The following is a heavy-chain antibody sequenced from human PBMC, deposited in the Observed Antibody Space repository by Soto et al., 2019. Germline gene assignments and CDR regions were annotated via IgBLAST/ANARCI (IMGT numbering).Heavy chain of an antibody. J-gene: IGHJ6*02. CDR3: ARMQSSSWYYYGMDV. Sequence: ASVKVSCKASGYTFTSYYMHGVRQAPGQGLEWMGIINPSGGSTSYAQKFQGRVTMTRDTSTSTVYMELSSLRSEDTAVYYCARMQSSSWYYYGMDVWGQGTTVTVSS. V-gene: IGHV1-46*01. D-gene: IGHD6-13*01. CDR2: INPSGGST. CDR1: GYTFTSYY.